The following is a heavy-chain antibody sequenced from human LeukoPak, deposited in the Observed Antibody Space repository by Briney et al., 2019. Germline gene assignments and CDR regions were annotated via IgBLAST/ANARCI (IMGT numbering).Heavy chain of an antibody. CDR3: ARDFMTAVTYWFDP. CDR1: GYTFSGYY. D-gene: IGHD4-4*01. Sequence: ASVKVSCKASGYTFSGYYMHWVRQAPGQGLEWMGWIKPNSGGTNYAQKFQGRVTMTRDTSISTAYMELSRLRSDDTAVYYCARDFMTAVTYWFDPWGQGTLVTVSS. V-gene: IGHV1-2*02. J-gene: IGHJ5*02. CDR2: IKPNSGGT.